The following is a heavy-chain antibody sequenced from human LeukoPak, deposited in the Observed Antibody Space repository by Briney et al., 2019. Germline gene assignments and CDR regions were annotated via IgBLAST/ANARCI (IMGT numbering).Heavy chain of an antibody. CDR2: INPPSGAK. CDR3: ARYGFSSVWQGGWHAFDI. CDR1: GYTFTSYY. V-gene: IGHV1-46*01. D-gene: IGHD6-25*01. Sequence: ASVKVSCKASGYTFTSYYVHWVRQAPGQGLQWRGKINPPSGAKNYAKNFQGRVTMPRDMSTSTVYMELSSLRSEDTAVYYCARYGFSSVWQGGWHAFDIWGHGTMVTVSS. J-gene: IGHJ3*02.